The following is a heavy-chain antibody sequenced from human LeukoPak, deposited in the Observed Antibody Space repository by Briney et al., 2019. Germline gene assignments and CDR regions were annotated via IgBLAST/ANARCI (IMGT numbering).Heavy chain of an antibody. Sequence: SETLSLTCTVSGGSISSGGYYWSWIRQHPGKGLEWIGYIYYSGSTYYNPSLKSRVTISVNTSKNQFSLKLSSVTAADTAVYYCASSYCGGDCLYYMDVWGKGTTVTVSS. V-gene: IGHV4-31*03. CDR3: ASSYCGGDCLYYMDV. J-gene: IGHJ6*03. D-gene: IGHD2-21*01. CDR2: IYYSGST. CDR1: GGSISSGGYY.